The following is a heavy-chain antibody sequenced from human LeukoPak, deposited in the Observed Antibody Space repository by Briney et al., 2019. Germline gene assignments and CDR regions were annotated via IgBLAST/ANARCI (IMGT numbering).Heavy chain of an antibody. Sequence: PSETLSLTCTVSGGSISSSSYYWSWIRQPPGKGLEWIGEINHSGSTNYNPSLKSRVTISVDTSKNQFSLKLSSVTAADTAVYYCATITSHYYYYGMDVWGQGTTVTVSS. V-gene: IGHV4-39*07. CDR3: ATITSHYYYYGMDV. D-gene: IGHD3-10*01. J-gene: IGHJ6*02. CDR1: GGSISSSSYY. CDR2: INHSGST.